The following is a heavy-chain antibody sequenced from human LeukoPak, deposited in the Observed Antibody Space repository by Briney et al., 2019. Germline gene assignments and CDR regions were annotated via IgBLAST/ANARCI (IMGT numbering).Heavy chain of an antibody. CDR1: GGSVSSGSYY. V-gene: IGHV4-61*01. J-gene: IGHJ4*02. D-gene: IGHD1-1*01. CDR3: ARGSESRGTIDY. Sequence: PSETLSLTCTVSGGSVSSGSYYWSWIRQPPGKGLEWIGYIYYSGGTNYNPSLKSRVTISVDTSKNQFSLKLSSVTAADTAVYYCARGSESRGTIDYWGQGTLVTVSS. CDR2: IYYSGGT.